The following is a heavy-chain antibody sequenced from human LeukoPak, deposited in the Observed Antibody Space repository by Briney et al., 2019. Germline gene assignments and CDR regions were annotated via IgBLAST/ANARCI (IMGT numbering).Heavy chain of an antibody. CDR3: AKDSPVATR. CDR1: GFNFRSAW. V-gene: IGHV3-11*01. D-gene: IGHD1-26*01. J-gene: IGHJ4*02. Sequence: GGSLRLSCTASGFNFRSAWMSWARQAPGKGLEWVSYISSSGSTIYYADSVKGRFTISRDNAKNSLYLQMNSLRAEDTAVYYCAKDSPVATRWGQGTLVTVSS. CDR2: ISSSGSTI.